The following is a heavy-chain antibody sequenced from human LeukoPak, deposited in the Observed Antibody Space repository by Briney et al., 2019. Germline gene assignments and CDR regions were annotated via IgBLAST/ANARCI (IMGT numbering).Heavy chain of an antibody. J-gene: IGHJ4*02. CDR1: GFTFSSYA. CDR3: ARGLRGYSYGPEGY. Sequence: PGRSLRRSCAASGFTFSSYAMHWVRQAPGKGLEWVAVISYDGSNKYYADSVKGRFTISRDNSKNTLYLQMNSLRAEDTAVYYCARGLRGYSYGPEGYWGQGTLVTVSS. D-gene: IGHD5-18*01. CDR2: ISYDGSNK. V-gene: IGHV3-30*04.